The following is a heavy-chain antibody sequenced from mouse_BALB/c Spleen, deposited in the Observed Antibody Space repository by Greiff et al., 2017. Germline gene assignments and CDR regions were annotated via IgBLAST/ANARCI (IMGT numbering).Heavy chain of an antibody. CDR3: VRVYYGFDY. D-gene: IGHD1-1*01. J-gene: IGHJ2*01. CDR2: IRSKSNNYAT. V-gene: IGHV10-1*02. Sequence: EVQRVESGGGLVQPKGSLKLSCAASGFTFNTYAMNWVRQAPGKGLEWVARIRSKSNNYATYYADSVKDRFTISRDDSQSMLYLQMNNLKTEDTAMYYCVRVYYGFDYWGQGTTLTVSS. CDR1: GFTFNTYA.